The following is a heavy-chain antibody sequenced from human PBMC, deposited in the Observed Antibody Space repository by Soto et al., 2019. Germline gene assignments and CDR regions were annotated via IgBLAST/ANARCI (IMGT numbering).Heavy chain of an antibody. CDR2: IYYSGST. V-gene: IGHV4-39*01. CDR3: ARRRVEYYYGSGSSGLDFDY. D-gene: IGHD3-10*01. CDR1: GGSISSSSYY. Sequence: SETLSLTCTVSGGSISSSSYYWGWIRQPPGKGLEWIGSIYYSGSTYYNPSLKSRVTISVDTSKNQFSLKLSSVTAADTAVYYCARRRVEYYYGSGSSGLDFDYWGQGTLVTVS. J-gene: IGHJ4*02.